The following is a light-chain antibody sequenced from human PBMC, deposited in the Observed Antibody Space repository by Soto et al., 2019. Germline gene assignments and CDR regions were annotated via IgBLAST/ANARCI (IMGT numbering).Light chain of an antibody. Sequence: QSVLAQPASVSGSPGQSITISCTGTSSDVGGYNFVSWYQQHPGRAPTLLIYEVSRRPSGVSNRFSGSKSGDTASLPISGLQAEDEADYYCYSYSGYSTPVFGTGTQVTVL. CDR3: YSYSGYSTPV. V-gene: IGLV2-14*01. J-gene: IGLJ1*01. CDR1: SSDVGGYNF. CDR2: EVS.